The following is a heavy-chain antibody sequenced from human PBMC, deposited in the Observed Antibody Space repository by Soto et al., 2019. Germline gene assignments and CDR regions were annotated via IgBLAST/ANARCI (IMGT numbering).Heavy chain of an antibody. D-gene: IGHD1-26*01. CDR2: IYHSGIT. Sequence: SETLSLTCSFSVCSVSSETSFLTFIRQPHGKGLEWIGYIYHSGITNSNPSIKSRVTISADTSKNQFSLSLSSVTSADTAVYYCAREDMSGTYYFESWGKGNMVNVSS. V-gene: IGHV4-61*01. J-gene: IGHJ4*02. CDR3: AREDMSGTYYFES. CDR1: VCSVSSETSF.